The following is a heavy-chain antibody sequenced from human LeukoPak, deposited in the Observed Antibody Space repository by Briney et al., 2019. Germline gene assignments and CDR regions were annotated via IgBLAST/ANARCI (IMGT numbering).Heavy chain of an antibody. J-gene: IGHJ4*02. V-gene: IGHV1-69*04. CDR2: IIPILGIA. CDR3: ARADVIAASAPAY. CDR1: GGTFSSYA. Sequence: ASVKVSCKASGGTFSSYAISWVRQAPGQGLEWMGRIIPILGIANYAQKFQGRVTITADKSTSTAYMELSSLRSEDTAVYYCARADVIAASAPAYWGQGTLISVSS. D-gene: IGHD6-13*01.